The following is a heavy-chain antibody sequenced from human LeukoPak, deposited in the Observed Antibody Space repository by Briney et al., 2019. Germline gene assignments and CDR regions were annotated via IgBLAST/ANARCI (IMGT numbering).Heavy chain of an antibody. D-gene: IGHD4-17*01. V-gene: IGHV3-33*01. CDR2: VWYDGTRK. CDR1: GFTFTGYG. J-gene: IGHJ5*02. CDR3: ARDTDTTSHYGRFDP. Sequence: SGGSLRVSCAAPGFTFTGYGFHWVRQAPGKGLEWVAVVWYDGTRKYYADSVKGRFTVSRDNSENTVYLQISGLRAEDTAVYYCARDTDTTSHYGRFDPWGQGTLVTVSS.